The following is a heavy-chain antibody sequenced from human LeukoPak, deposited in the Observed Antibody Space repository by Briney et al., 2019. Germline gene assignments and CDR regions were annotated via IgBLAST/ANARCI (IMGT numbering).Heavy chain of an antibody. J-gene: IGHJ4*02. Sequence: GGSLRLSCAASGFTFSDYYMSWIRQAPGKGLKRVSYISSSGSTIYYADSVKGRFTISRDNAKNSLYLQMKSLRAKDTAVYYCAKTYQLISYFDYWGQGTLVTVSS. D-gene: IGHD5-24*01. V-gene: IGHV3-11*01. CDR1: GFTFSDYY. CDR2: ISSSGSTI. CDR3: AKTYQLISYFDY.